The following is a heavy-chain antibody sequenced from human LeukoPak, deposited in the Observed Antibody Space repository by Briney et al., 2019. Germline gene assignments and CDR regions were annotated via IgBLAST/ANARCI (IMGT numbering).Heavy chain of an antibody. CDR2: ISGSSTFI. CDR1: EFTFSRYT. Sequence: GGSLRLSCAASEFTFSRYTMNWVRQAPGKGLEWVSSISGSSTFIYYSDSVRGRFTISRDNAENSLYLQMSSLRVEDTAVYYCARANDYIDYWGQGVLVTVSS. CDR3: ARANDYIDY. V-gene: IGHV3-21*01. J-gene: IGHJ4*02.